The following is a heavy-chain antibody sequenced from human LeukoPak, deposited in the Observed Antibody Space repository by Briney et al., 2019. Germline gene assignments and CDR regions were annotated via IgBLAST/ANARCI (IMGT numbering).Heavy chain of an antibody. CDR3: ARTRMDYYYYYGMDV. CDR2: ISAYNGNT. V-gene: IGHV1-18*01. J-gene: IGHJ6*02. CDR1: GYTFTSYG. Sequence: ASVKVSCKASGYTFTSYGISWVRQAPGQGLEWKGWISAYNGNTNYAQKLQGRVTMTTDTSTSTAYMELRSLRSDDTAVYYCARTRMDYYYYYGMDVWGQGTTVTVSS. D-gene: IGHD2-8*01.